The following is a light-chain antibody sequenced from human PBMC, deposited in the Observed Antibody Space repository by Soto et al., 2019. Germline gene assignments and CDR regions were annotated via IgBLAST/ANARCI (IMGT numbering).Light chain of an antibody. J-gene: IGKJ1*01. CDR3: QKYNSYSGT. CDR1: QSISSW. Sequence: DIQMTQSPSTLSASVGDRVTITCRASQSISSWLAWYQQKPWKAPKLLIYDASSLESGVPSRFSGSGSGTEFTLTISSLQPDDFANYYCQKYNSYSGTFGQGTKVEIK. CDR2: DAS. V-gene: IGKV1-5*01.